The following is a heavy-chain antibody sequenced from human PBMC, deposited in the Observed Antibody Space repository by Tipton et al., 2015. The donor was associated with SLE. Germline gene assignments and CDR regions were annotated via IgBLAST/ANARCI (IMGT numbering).Heavy chain of an antibody. CDR3: ARDGGQRVISGTYDFYYYGLDV. CDR1: VGSLSGYY. V-gene: IGHV4-34*01. CDR2: ISHDGGA. J-gene: IGHJ6*02. Sequence: TLSLTCTVFVGSLSGYYWAWPRQSPGKGLEWIGEISHDGGANYNPSLESRGTISLETSKNQFSLKLTSVTAADTAVYYCARDGGQRVISGTYDFYYYGLDVWGQGTTVTVSS. D-gene: IGHD6-13*01.